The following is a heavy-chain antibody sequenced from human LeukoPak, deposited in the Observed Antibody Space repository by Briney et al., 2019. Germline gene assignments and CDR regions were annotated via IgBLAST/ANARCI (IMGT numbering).Heavy chain of an antibody. D-gene: IGHD3-10*01. CDR2: IGASDGTT. Sequence: PGGSLRLSCAASGFTFGSYTMTWVRQAPGKGLEWVSAIGASDGTTFYADSVRGRFAISRDDSKNTLFLDMHSLRAEDTALYYCTKRVDGSGTYYIDYWGQGTLVTVSS. CDR1: GFTFGSYT. J-gene: IGHJ4*02. V-gene: IGHV3-23*01. CDR3: TKRVDGSGTYYIDY.